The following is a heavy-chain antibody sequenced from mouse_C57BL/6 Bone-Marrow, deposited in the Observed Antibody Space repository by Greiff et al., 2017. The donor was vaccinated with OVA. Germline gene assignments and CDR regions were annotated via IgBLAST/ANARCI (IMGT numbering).Heavy chain of an antibody. CDR2: ISSGGSYT. J-gene: IGHJ3*01. Sequence: EVKLVESGGDLVKPGGSLKLSCAASGFTFSSYGMSWVRQTPDKRLEWVATISSGGSYTYYPDSVKGRFTISRDNAKNTLYLQMSSLKSEDTAMYYCARLEPLFAYWGQGTLVTVSA. V-gene: IGHV5-6*02. CDR1: GFTFSSYG. CDR3: ARLEPLFAY.